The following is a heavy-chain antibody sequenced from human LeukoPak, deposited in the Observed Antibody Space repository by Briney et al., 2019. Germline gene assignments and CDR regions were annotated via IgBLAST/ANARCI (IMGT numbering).Heavy chain of an antibody. Sequence: SETLSLTCAVYGGSFSGYYWSWIRQPPGKGLEWIGEINHSGSTNYNPSLKSRVTISVDTSKNQFSLELSSVTAADTAVYYCARGGPRSVVVVAGYYYYMDVWGKGTTVTVSS. J-gene: IGHJ6*03. CDR2: INHSGST. CDR1: GGSFSGYY. CDR3: ARGGPRSVVVVAGYYYYMDV. V-gene: IGHV4-34*01. D-gene: IGHD2-15*01.